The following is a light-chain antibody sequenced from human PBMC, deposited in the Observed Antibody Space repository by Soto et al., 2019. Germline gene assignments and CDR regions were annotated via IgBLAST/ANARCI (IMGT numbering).Light chain of an antibody. CDR2: GNI. J-gene: IGLJ1*01. V-gene: IGLV1-44*01. CDR1: SSNIGSNP. Sequence: QSELTQPPSASGTPGQRVTISCSGGSSNIGSNPVNWYQQLPGTAPKLLIYGNIVRPSGVPDRFSGSKSGTSASLAISGLQSEDEAEYYCAAWDDGLNGPLYVFGPGTKVTVL. CDR3: AAWDDGLNGPLYV.